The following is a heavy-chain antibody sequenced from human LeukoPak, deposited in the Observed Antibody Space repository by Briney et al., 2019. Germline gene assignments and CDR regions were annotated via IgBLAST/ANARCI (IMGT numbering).Heavy chain of an antibody. CDR3: ARETFRNWFDP. J-gene: IGHJ5*02. CDR2: IYYSGST. CDR1: GGPISSGGYY. V-gene: IGHV4-31*03. Sequence: SETLSLTCTVSGGPISSGGYYWSWIRQHPGKGLEWIGYIYYSGSTYYNPSLKSRVTISVDTSKNQFSLKLSSVTAADTAVYYCARETFRNWFDPWGQGTLVTVSS. D-gene: IGHD3-16*01.